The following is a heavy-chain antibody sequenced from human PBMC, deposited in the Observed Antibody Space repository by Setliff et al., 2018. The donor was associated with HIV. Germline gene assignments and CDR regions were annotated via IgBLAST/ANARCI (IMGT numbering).Heavy chain of an antibody. CDR2: ITHSGST. CDR1: GYSISSGYY. CDR3: AGRRVFGVVIPLPGMDV. Sequence: SETLSLTCSVSGYSISSGYYWSWFRQPPGKGLEFFGTITHSGSTYYNPSLKSRVTISVDTSKNQFSLKLSSVTAADTAVYYCAGRRVFGVVIPLPGMDVWGQGTTVTVSS. J-gene: IGHJ6*02. D-gene: IGHD3-3*01. V-gene: IGHV4-38-2*02.